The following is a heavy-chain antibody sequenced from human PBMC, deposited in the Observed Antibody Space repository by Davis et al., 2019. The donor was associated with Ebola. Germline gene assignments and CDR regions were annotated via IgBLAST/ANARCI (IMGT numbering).Heavy chain of an antibody. CDR1: GFTFSDYY. Sequence: GGSLRLSCAASGFTFSDYYMNWVPQAPGKGPEWVSHISTSGNTKNYAVSVKGRFTAPRANGKNSLYLQMNNLKAEETAVYYCARDGEYCTKGICSTYFDNWSKGTLVTVSS. CDR2: ISTSGNTK. D-gene: IGHD2-8*01. CDR3: ARDGEYCTKGICSTYFDN. J-gene: IGHJ4*02. V-gene: IGHV3-11*04.